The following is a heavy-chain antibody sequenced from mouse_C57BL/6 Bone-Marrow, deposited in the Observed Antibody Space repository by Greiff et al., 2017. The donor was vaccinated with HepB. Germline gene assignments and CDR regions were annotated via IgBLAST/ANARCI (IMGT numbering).Heavy chain of an antibody. Sequence: VQLLQPGAELVKPGASVKLSCKASGYTFTSYWMHWVKQRPGRGLEWIGRIDPNSGGTKYNEKFKSKATLTVDKPSSTAYMQLSSLTSEDSAVYYCARDSDYYGSSSFAYWGQGTLVTVSA. CDR2: IDPNSGGT. J-gene: IGHJ3*01. CDR3: ARDSDYYGSSSFAY. CDR1: GYTFTSYW. D-gene: IGHD1-1*01. V-gene: IGHV1-72*01.